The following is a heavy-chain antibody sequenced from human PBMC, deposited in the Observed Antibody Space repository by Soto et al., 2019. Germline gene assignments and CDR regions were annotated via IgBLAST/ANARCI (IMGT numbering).Heavy chain of an antibody. V-gene: IGHV6-1*01. J-gene: IGHJ5*01. D-gene: IGHD3-16*01. CDR3: VRLIDNRLLDS. CDR1: GVSALSNHAT. Sequence: SQTLSLTCALSGVSALSNHATWDWIMQSPSIGLEWLGRTYYRSKWYYHYALSLKRRITINPDTSTNQLSLQLNSVTTFDTSVYYCVRLIDNRLLDSWGQRTPVPVSS. CDR2: TYYRSKWYY.